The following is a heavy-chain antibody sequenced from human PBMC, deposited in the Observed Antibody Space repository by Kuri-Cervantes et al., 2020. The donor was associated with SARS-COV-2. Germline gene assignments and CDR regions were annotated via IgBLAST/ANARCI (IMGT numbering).Heavy chain of an antibody. CDR2: IYYSGST. Sequence: GSLRLSCTLSGGSISSYYWCWIRQPPGKGREWIGYIYYSGSTNYNHSLKSRVTISVDTSKNQFSLKLSSVTAADTAVYYCAREVEGSDAFDIWGQGTMVTVSS. CDR1: GGSISSYY. V-gene: IGHV4-59*01. J-gene: IGHJ3*02. CDR3: AREVEGSDAFDI.